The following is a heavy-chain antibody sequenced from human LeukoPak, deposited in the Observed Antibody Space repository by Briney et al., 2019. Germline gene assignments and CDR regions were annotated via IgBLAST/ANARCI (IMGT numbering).Heavy chain of an antibody. CDR2: INPNSGGT. CDR1: GYIFTAYY. CDR3: ARDTYDILTGYPNWFDP. J-gene: IGHJ5*02. V-gene: IGHV1-2*02. D-gene: IGHD3-9*01. Sequence: ASVKVSCKASGYIFTAYYMHWVRQAPGQGLEWMGWINPNSGGTNYAQKFQGRVTMTRDTSISTAYMELSRLRSDDTAVYYCARDTYDILTGYPNWFDPWGQGTLVTVSS.